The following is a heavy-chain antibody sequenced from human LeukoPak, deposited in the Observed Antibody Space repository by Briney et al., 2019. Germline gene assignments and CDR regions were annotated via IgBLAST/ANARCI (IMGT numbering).Heavy chain of an antibody. CDR1: GGTFSSYA. CDR3: ARAITMVRGVMGFFDY. CDR2: IIPIFGTA. V-gene: IGHV1-69*01. Sequence: GASVKVSCKASGGTFSSYAISWVRQAPGQGLEWMGGIIPIFGTANYAQKFQGRVTITADESTSTAYMELSSLRSEDTAVYYCARAITMVRGVMGFFDYWGQGTLVTVSS. D-gene: IGHD3-10*01. J-gene: IGHJ4*02.